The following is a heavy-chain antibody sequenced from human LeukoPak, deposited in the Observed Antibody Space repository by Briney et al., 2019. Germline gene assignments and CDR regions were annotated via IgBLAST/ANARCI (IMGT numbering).Heavy chain of an antibody. J-gene: IGHJ4*02. Sequence: PGRSLRLSCEASGFTFSAYGLRWVRQAPGKGLEWLAVISYDEKNKYYADSVKGRFTISRDNSKNTLYLQMSSLRAEDTAVYYCAIGAVYCSSPKYPTGSAPSCFDCWGQGTLVTVFS. D-gene: IGHD2-2*01. V-gene: IGHV3-30*03. CDR1: GFTFSAYG. CDR2: ISYDEKNK. CDR3: AIGAVYCSSPKYPTGSAPSCFDC.